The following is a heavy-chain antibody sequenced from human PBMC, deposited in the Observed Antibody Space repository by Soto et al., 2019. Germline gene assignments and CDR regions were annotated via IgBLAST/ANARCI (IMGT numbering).Heavy chain of an antibody. CDR3: ARGSLASGSYYNGYYYYYMDV. D-gene: IGHD3-10*01. J-gene: IGHJ6*03. CDR2: MNPNSGNT. Sequence: QVQLVQSGAEVKKPGASVKVSCRASGYTFTSYDINWVRQATGQGLEWMGWMNPNSGNTGYAQKFQGRVTMTRNTSISTAYMELSSLRSEDTAVYYCARGSLASGSYYNGYYYYYMDVWGKGTTVTVSS. CDR1: GYTFTSYD. V-gene: IGHV1-8*01.